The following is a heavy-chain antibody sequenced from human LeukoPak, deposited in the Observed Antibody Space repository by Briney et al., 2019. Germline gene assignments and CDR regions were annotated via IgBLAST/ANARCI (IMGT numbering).Heavy chain of an antibody. CDR2: ISYDGSNK. J-gene: IGHJ6*02. CDR1: GFTFSSYA. CDR3: ARAFETTLVTPDVINHHYYYTLDV. D-gene: IGHD4-23*01. V-gene: IGHV3-30*04. Sequence: GGSLRLSCAASGFTFSSYAMHWVRQAPGKGLEWVAVISYDGSNKDYPDTMKGRFTISRDISKNTVYLQMNSLRGDDTAVYYCARAFETTLVTPDVINHHYYYTLDVWGQGTTVTVSS.